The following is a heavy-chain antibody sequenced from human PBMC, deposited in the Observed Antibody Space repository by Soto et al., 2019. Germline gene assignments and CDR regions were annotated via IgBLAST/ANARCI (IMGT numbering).Heavy chain of an antibody. CDR3: ARGADLATYYDILTGYEKLDY. CDR2: IWYDGSNK. V-gene: IGHV3-33*01. CDR1: GFTFSNYA. J-gene: IGHJ4*02. Sequence: QVQLVESGGGVVQPGRSLRLSCEASGFTFSNYAIHWVRQAPGKGLEWVAVIWYDGSNKYYADSVKGRLTISRDNSKNTLYLQMNSLRAEDTAVYYCARGADLATYYDILTGYEKLDYLGQGTLVTVSS. D-gene: IGHD3-9*01.